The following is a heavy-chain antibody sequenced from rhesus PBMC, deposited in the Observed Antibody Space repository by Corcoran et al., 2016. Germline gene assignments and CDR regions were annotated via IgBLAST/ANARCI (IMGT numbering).Heavy chain of an antibody. Sequence: DVQLVESGGGLVKPGGSLRLSCVASGFTFSTYEMTWVRQAPGEGLELFSVISASGDATYSADSVKGRFTISRDNAKKSLFLQMNSLRAEDTAVYYCTHYQRGYWGQGVLVTVSS. CDR3: THYQRGY. D-gene: IGHD4-11*01. CDR1: GFTFSTYE. J-gene: IGHJ4*01. V-gene: IGHV3-100*02. CDR2: ISASGDAT.